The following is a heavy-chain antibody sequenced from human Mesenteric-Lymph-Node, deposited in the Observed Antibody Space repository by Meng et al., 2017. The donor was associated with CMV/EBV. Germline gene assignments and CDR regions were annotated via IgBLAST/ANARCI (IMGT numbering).Heavy chain of an antibody. V-gene: IGHV3-53*01. J-gene: IGHJ3*02. CDR1: GFTVSSNY. Sequence: GESLKISCAASGFTVSSNYMSWVRQAPGEGLEWVSVIYSGGSTYYADSVKGRFTISRDNSKNTLYLQMNSLRAEDTAVYYCASYQLLGAFDIWGQGTMVTVSS. CDR2: IYSGGST. D-gene: IGHD2-2*01. CDR3: ASYQLLGAFDI.